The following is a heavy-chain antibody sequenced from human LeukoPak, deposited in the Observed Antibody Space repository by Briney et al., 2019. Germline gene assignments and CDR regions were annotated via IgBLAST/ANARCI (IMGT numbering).Heavy chain of an antibody. Sequence: GGSLRLSCTASGFTFSSYDMHWVRQDKGKGLEWVSAISTAGDPYYLGSVKGRFTISRENAKNSFYLQMNSLRAGDTAVYYCAGQARPGSAEGAFDIRGQGTMVTVSS. V-gene: IGHV3-13*05. CDR2: ISTAGDP. J-gene: IGHJ3*02. CDR1: GFTFSSYD. D-gene: IGHD2-2*01. CDR3: AGQARPGSAEGAFDI.